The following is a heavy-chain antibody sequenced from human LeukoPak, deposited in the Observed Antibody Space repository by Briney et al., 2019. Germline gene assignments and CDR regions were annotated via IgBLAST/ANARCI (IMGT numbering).Heavy chain of an antibody. Sequence: PGGSLRLSCAASGFTIRDYVMSWVRQAPGKGLEWVSYIDPSGTALYYADSVKGRFTVSRDNGKNSLSLQLRSLRAEDTALYYCARAAYNWYWGQGTLVTVSS. D-gene: IGHD1-20*01. V-gene: IGHV3-11*01. CDR2: IDPSGTAL. J-gene: IGHJ4*02. CDR1: GFTIRDYV. CDR3: ARAAYNWY.